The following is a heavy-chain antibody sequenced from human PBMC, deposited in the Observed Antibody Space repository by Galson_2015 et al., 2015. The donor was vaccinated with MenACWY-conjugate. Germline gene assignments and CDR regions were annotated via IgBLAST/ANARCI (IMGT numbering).Heavy chain of an antibody. V-gene: IGHV2-5*02. Sequence: PALVKPTQTLTLTCTFSGFSLSSGGMGVGWIRRPPGKALEWLALIYWDDDKRYSPSLKSRLTITKDTSKNQVVLTMTNMDPVDTAPYYWAHVGLKSSGGSGKYYAFDYWGQGTRVTASS. CDR3: AHVGLKSSGGSGKYYAFDY. D-gene: IGHD3-10*01. J-gene: IGHJ4*02. CDR2: IYWDDDK. CDR1: GFSLSSGGMG.